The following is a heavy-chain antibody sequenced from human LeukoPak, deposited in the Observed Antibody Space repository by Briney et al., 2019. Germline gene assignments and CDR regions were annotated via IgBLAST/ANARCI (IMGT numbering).Heavy chain of an antibody. CDR2: IYYSGST. V-gene: IGHV4-59*08. Sequence: PSETLSLTCTVSGGSISSYYWSWIRQPPGKGLEWIGYIYYSGSTNYNPSLKSRVTISVDTSKNQFSLKLSSVTAADTAVYYFARHRLATFYYWGQGTLVTVSS. CDR1: GGSISSYY. CDR3: ARHRLATFYY. J-gene: IGHJ4*02.